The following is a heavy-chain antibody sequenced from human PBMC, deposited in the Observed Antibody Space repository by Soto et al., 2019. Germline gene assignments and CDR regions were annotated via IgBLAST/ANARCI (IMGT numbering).Heavy chain of an antibody. CDR1: RFTFSSYA. CDR3: ARDRVAGTHVQYYFDY. D-gene: IGHD1-1*01. J-gene: IGHJ4*02. CDR2: ISYDGSNK. V-gene: IGHV3-30-3*01. Sequence: QVQLVESGGGVVQPGRSLRLSCAASRFTFSSYAMHWVRQAPGKGLEWVAVISYDGSNKYYADSVKGRFTISRDNSKNTLYLQMNSLRAEDTAVYYCARDRVAGTHVQYYFDYWGQGTLVTVSS.